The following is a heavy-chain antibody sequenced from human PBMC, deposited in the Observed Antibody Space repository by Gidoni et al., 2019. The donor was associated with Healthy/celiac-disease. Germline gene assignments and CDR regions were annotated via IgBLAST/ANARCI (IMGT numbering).Heavy chain of an antibody. Sequence: EVQLVASGGGLVQPGRSLSVSSAPSGFTFDDYAMHWVRQAPGKGLEWVSGISWNSGSIGYADSVKGRFTISRDNAKNSLYLQMNSLRAEDMALYYCAKAVAVAGTPFVDWGQGTLVTVSS. CDR1: GFTFDDYA. V-gene: IGHV3-9*03. CDR3: AKAVAVAGTPFVD. J-gene: IGHJ4*02. D-gene: IGHD6-19*01. CDR2: ISWNSGSI.